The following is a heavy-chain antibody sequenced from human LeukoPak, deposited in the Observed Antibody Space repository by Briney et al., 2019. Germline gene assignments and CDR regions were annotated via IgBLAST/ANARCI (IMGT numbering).Heavy chain of an antibody. D-gene: IGHD2-8*02. J-gene: IGHJ6*02. CDR2: IYPGDSDT. V-gene: IGHV5-51*01. CDR3: ARHNAPWSYYYGMDV. Sequence: PGESLKISCKGSGYSFISYWIAWARQMPGKGLEWMGIIYPGDSDTRYSPSFHGQVTISADKSISTAYLQWSSLKASDTAMYYCARHNAPWSYYYGMDVWGQGTTVTVSS. CDR1: GYSFISYW.